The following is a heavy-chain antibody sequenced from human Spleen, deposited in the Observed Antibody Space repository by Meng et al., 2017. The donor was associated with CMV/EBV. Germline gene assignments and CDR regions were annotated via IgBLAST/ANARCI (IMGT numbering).Heavy chain of an antibody. J-gene: IGHJ4*02. CDR1: GFTFSSYW. CDR3: ARGRPCDY. V-gene: IGHV3-7*01. Sequence: GESLKISCAASGFTFSSYWMSWVRQAPGKGLEWVANIKQDGSEKYYVDSVKSRFTISRDNAKNSLYLQMNSLRAEDTAVYYCARGRPCDYWGQGTLVTVSS. D-gene: IGHD6-25*01. CDR2: IKQDGSEK.